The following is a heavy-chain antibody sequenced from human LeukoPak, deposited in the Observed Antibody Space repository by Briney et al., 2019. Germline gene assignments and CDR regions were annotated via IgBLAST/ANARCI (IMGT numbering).Heavy chain of an antibody. Sequence: SETLSLTCAVYGGSFSGYYWSWIRQPPGKGLEWIGYIYYSGSTYYNPSLKSRVTISVATSKNQFSLKLNSVTAADTAVYYCAREMYYYGSGSYPNNYDGFDIWGQGTMVTVSS. CDR3: AREMYYYGSGSYPNNYDGFDI. CDR2: IYYSGST. J-gene: IGHJ3*02. CDR1: GGSFSGYY. D-gene: IGHD3-10*01. V-gene: IGHV4-30-4*08.